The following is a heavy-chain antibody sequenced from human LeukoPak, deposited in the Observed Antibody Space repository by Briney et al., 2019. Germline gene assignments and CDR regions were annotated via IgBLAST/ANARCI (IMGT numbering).Heavy chain of an antibody. V-gene: IGHV3-23*01. CDR3: AKVYSSGWPYYFDY. CDR2: LSNGGGNT. J-gene: IGHJ4*02. CDR1: GFTFSNYA. Sequence: GGSLRLSCAASGFTFSNYAMSWVRQSPGKGLEWVSVLSNGGGNTYYADSVKGRFTISRDNSKNTLYLQMNSLRAEDTAVYHCAKVYSSGWPYYFDYWGQGTLVTVSS. D-gene: IGHD6-19*01.